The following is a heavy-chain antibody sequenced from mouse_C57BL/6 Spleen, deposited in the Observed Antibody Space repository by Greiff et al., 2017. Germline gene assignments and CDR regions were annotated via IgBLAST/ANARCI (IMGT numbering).Heavy chain of an antibody. J-gene: IGHJ3*01. V-gene: IGHV3-6*01. CDR1: GYSITSGYY. Sequence: EVQLQESGPGLVKPSQSLSLTCSVTGYSITSGYYWNWIRQFPGNKLEWMGYISYDGSNNYNPSLKNRISITRDTSKNQFFLKLNSVTTEDTATYYCARGSYLFAYWGQGTLVTVSA. D-gene: IGHD1-1*01. CDR2: ISYDGSN. CDR3: ARGSYLFAY.